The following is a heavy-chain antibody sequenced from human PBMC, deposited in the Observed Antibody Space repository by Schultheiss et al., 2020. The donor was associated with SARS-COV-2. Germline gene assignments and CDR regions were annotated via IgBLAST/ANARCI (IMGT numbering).Heavy chain of an antibody. CDR3: ARDQAVQGGGGWFDP. D-gene: IGHD3-10*01. CDR2: INPNSGGT. J-gene: IGHJ5*02. CDR1: GGTFSSYA. V-gene: IGHV1-2*06. Sequence: ASVKVSCKASGGTFSSYAISWVRQAPGQGLEWMGRINPNSGGTNYAQKFQGRVTMTRDTSISTAYMELSRLRSDDTAVYYCARDQAVQGGGGWFDPWGQGTLVTVSS.